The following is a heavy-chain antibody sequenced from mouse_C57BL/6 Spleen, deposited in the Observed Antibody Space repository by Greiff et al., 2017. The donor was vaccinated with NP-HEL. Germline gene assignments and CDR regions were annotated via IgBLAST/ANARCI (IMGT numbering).Heavy chain of an antibody. CDR3: ARFYYGTGAMDY. CDR1: GYTFTSYW. V-gene: IGHV1-52*01. D-gene: IGHD1-1*02. Sequence: QVQLQQPGAELVRPGSSVKLSCKASGYTFTSYWMHWVKQRPIQGLEWIGNIDPSDSETHYNQKFKDKATLTVDKSSSTAYMQLSSLTSEDFAVYYCARFYYGTGAMDYWGQGTSVTVSS. CDR2: IDPSDSET. J-gene: IGHJ4*01.